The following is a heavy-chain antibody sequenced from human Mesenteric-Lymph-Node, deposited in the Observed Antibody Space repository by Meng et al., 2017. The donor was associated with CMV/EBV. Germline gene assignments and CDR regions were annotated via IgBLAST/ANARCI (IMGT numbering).Heavy chain of an antibody. D-gene: IGHD6-13*01. J-gene: IGHJ6*02. CDR3: AKSLVGGSSYYYYGMDV. CDR1: GFTFSSYA. Sequence: ETLSLTCAAPGFTFSSYAMSWVRQAPGKGLEWVSAISGSGGSTYYADSVKGRFTISRDNSKNTLYLQMNSLRAEDTAVYYCAKSLVGGSSYYYYGMDVWGQGTTVTVSS. CDR2: ISGSGGST. V-gene: IGHV3-23*01.